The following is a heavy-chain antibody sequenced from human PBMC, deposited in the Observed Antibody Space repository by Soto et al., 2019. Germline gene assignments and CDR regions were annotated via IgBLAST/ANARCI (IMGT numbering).Heavy chain of an antibody. Sequence: PSETLSLTCAVSGGSISRAGYSWSWIRQSPGKGLEWIGYIYNSGSTFYNPSLKSRVTISLDKSKSQFSLKLNSVTAADSAVYFCARLEGLATISYYFDFWGQGALVTVSS. CDR1: GGSISRAGYS. CDR3: ARLEGLATISYYFDF. J-gene: IGHJ4*02. D-gene: IGHD3-9*01. CDR2: IYNSGST. V-gene: IGHV4-30-2*06.